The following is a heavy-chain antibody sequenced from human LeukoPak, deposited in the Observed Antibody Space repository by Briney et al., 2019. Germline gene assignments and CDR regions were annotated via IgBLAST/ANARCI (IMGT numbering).Heavy chain of an antibody. D-gene: IGHD2-2*03. V-gene: IGHV3-74*01. Sequence: GGSLRLSCAASGFTFSSYWMHWVRQAPGEGLVCVSRINSDGTSTTYADPVKGRFTISRDNARNTLYMQMNSLRAEDTAVYYCARATLDIVGATRTFDYGGQGTLVTVSS. CDR2: INSDGTST. CDR3: ARATLDIVGATRTFDY. J-gene: IGHJ4*02. CDR1: GFTFSSYW.